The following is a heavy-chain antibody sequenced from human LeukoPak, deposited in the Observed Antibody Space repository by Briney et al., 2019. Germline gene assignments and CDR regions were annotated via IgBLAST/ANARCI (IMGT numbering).Heavy chain of an antibody. Sequence: TGGSLRLSCAASGLTFSDYYMNWIRQAPGKGLEWVSYISSSGNTIYYADSVKGRFTISRDNAKNSLYLQMNSLRAEDTAVYYCARGAYCGGDCLDAFDIWGQGTVVTVSS. CDR3: ARGAYCGGDCLDAFDI. CDR2: ISSSGNTI. V-gene: IGHV3-11*01. D-gene: IGHD2-21*02. CDR1: GLTFSDYY. J-gene: IGHJ3*02.